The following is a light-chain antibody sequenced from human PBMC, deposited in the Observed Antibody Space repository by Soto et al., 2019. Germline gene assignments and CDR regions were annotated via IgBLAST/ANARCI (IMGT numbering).Light chain of an antibody. Sequence: MPAPRPSLYGSGGDAVTIAFLASQVSNNDVWCQQQNAEKAPNLLKVGSSSVQSVVPSWFSGSGAGTDFTLTISSLQPEDFATYYCLQSYRTPLTFGGGTKVDI. CDR1: QVSNND. CDR3: LQSYRTPLT. CDR2: GSS. J-gene: IGKJ4*01. V-gene: IGKV1-39*01.